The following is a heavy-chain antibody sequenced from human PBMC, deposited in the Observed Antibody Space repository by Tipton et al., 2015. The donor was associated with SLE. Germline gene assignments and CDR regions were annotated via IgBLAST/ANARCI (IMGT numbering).Heavy chain of an antibody. Sequence: TLSLTCTVSGDSIGSSGYYWGWIRQPPGKGLEWIGSIFYTGTTNYSPVTISLDTSKNQFSLKLSSVTAADTAVYYCARRGSLGFCSGGICFDWYFDLWGRGTLVTVSS. CDR3: ARRGSLGFCSGGICFDWYFDL. CDR2: IFYTGTT. CDR1: GDSIGSSGYY. V-gene: IGHV4-39*07. J-gene: IGHJ2*01. D-gene: IGHD2-8*02.